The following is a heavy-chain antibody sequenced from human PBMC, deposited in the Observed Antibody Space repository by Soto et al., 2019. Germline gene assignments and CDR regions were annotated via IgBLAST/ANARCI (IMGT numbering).Heavy chain of an antibody. D-gene: IGHD3-10*01. CDR3: ATSFGSGYRAFDY. Sequence: QVQLVQSGAEVKKPGSSVKVSCKASGDTFSFSTINWVRQAPGLGLEWMGRINPILTMSTYAQKFQGRVTITADKSTHTAYMALSRLRSEDTAMYYCATSFGSGYRAFDYCGQGALVSVS. V-gene: IGHV1-69*02. CDR1: GDTFSFST. CDR2: INPILTMS. J-gene: IGHJ4*02.